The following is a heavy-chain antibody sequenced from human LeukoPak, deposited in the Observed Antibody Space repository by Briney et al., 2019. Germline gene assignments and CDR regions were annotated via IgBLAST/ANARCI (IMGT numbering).Heavy chain of an antibody. CDR3: AEVAGPYLCQYFCYMDV. V-gene: IGHV3-21*01. CDR1: GITFNNYT. Sequence: GGSLRLSCAASGITFNNYTMNWVRQAPGKGLEWVSSISTSGTYIYYADSLKGRFTISRDNAKNSLYLHMNSLRVEDTGIYYCAEVAGPYLCQYFCYMDVWGEGTTVTVSS. D-gene: IGHD5-12*01. J-gene: IGHJ6*03. CDR2: ISTSGTYI.